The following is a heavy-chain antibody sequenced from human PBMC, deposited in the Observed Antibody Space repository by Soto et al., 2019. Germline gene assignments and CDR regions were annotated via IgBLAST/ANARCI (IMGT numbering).Heavy chain of an antibody. CDR3: AKRGAAAASDY. Sequence: ESGGGVVQPERSLRLSCAASGFTFSNYGMHWVRQAPGKGLEWVASISYDGSNKYYADSVKGRFTISRDNSKNTLYLQMNSLRPEDTAVYYCAKRGAAAASDYWGQGTLVTVSS. D-gene: IGHD6-13*01. J-gene: IGHJ4*02. CDR2: ISYDGSNK. CDR1: GFTFSNYG. V-gene: IGHV3-30*18.